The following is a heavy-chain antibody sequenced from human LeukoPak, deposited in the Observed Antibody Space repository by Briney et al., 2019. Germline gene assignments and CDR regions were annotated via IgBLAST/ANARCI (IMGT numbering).Heavy chain of an antibody. Sequence: SVTASCKASERTFSSYAISWVRQAPGQGLEWMGGLLPIFGTAKYAQKFQGRVTITTDESTSTAYMELSSLRSEDTAVYYCATVGVETATISPFDYWGQGTLVTVSS. D-gene: IGHD5-24*01. V-gene: IGHV1-69*05. CDR3: ATVGVETATISPFDY. J-gene: IGHJ4*02. CDR2: LLPIFGTA. CDR1: ERTFSSYA.